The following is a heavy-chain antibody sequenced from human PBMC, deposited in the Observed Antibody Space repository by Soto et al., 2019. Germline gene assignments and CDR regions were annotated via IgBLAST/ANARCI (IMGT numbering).Heavy chain of an antibody. CDR3: AKDYLYLYTDYGDYFDY. D-gene: IGHD4-17*01. J-gene: IGHJ4*02. V-gene: IGHV3-23*01. CDR1: GFTFSRHA. CDR2: ISGSGDSR. Sequence: GGSLRLSCVASGFTFSRHAMSWVRQAPGKGLEWVSAISGSGDSRYYADSVKGRFTISRDNSKNTLYLQMTSLRAEDTAVYYCAKDYLYLYTDYGDYFDYWGQGTLVTVSS.